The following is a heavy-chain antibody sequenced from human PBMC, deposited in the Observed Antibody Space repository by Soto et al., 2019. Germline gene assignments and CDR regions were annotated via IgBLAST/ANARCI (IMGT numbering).Heavy chain of an antibody. V-gene: IGHV1-18*01. CDR1: GYTFTSYG. CDR2: ISTYNGNT. J-gene: IGHJ4*02. Sequence: QVQLVQSGAEVKKPGASVKVSCKASGYTFTSYGIGWVRQAPGQGLEWMGWISTYNGNTNYAQKPQGRVTLTTHTSTSTAYMELRSLRSDDTAVYYCARDSLIAAAGLFDYWGQGTLVTASS. CDR3: ARDSLIAAAGLFDY. D-gene: IGHD6-13*01.